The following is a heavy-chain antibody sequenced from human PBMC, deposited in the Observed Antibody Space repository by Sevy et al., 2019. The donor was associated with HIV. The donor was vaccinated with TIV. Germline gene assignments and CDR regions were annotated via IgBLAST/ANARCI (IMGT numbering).Heavy chain of an antibody. CDR1: GFIFSSYV. J-gene: IGHJ4*02. CDR3: EAITTAGRDY. V-gene: IGHV3-23*01. Sequence: GGSLRLSCAASGFIFSSYVMTWVRQAPGKGLEWVSTISGSGGYTYYAESVKGRFTISRENSNNILYLQMNSLRAEDTAVYYCEAITTAGRDYWGQGTLVTVPS. D-gene: IGHD6-13*01. CDR2: ISGSGGYT.